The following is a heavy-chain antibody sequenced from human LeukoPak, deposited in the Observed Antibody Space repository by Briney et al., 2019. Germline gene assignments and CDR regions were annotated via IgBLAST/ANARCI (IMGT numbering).Heavy chain of an antibody. D-gene: IGHD5-18*01. CDR3: ARSFGYGVDAFDI. CDR2: MSGSGRST. Sequence: GGSLRLSCAASGFTFSSFTMSWVRQAPGKGLEWVSAMSGSGRSTYYADSVKGRFTISRDNSKNTLYLQMNSLRAENTAIYYCARSFGYGVDAFDIWGQGTMVTVSS. J-gene: IGHJ3*02. V-gene: IGHV3-23*01. CDR1: GFTFSSFT.